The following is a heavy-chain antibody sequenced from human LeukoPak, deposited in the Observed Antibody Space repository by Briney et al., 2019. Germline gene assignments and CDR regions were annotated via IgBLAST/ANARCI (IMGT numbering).Heavy chain of an antibody. Sequence: PGRSLRLSCAASGFTFSSYGMHWVRQAPGKGLEWVAVISYDGSNRYYADSVKGRFTISRDNSKNTLYLQMNSLRAEDTAGYYCAKDSSQWLVRGNYFDYWGQGTLVTVSS. CDR3: AKDSSQWLVRGNYFDY. D-gene: IGHD6-19*01. CDR2: ISYDGSNR. CDR1: GFTFSSYG. J-gene: IGHJ4*02. V-gene: IGHV3-30*18.